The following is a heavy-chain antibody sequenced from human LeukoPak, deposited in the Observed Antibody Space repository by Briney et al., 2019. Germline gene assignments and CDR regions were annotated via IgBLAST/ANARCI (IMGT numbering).Heavy chain of an antibody. CDR3: ARDPLYCSSTSCYVNWFDP. J-gene: IGHJ5*02. Sequence: ASVKVSCKASGYTFTGYYMHWVRQAPGQGLEWMGRINPNCGGTNYAQKFQGRVTMTRDTSISTAYMELSRLRSDDTAVYYCARDPLYCSSTSCYVNWFDPWGQGTLVTVSS. V-gene: IGHV1-2*06. CDR1: GYTFTGYY. D-gene: IGHD2-2*01. CDR2: INPNCGGT.